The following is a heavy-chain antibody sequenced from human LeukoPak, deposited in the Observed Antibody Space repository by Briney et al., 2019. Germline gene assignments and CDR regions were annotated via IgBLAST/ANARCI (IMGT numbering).Heavy chain of an antibody. Sequence: GGSLRLSCAASGFTFSSYWMSWVRQAPGKGLEWVANIKQDGSEKYYVDSVKGRFTISRDNAKNSLYLQMNSLRAEDTAVYYCAKTRGMVQAWYFDYWGQGTLVTVSS. CDR3: AKTRGMVQAWYFDY. CDR2: IKQDGSEK. J-gene: IGHJ4*02. CDR1: GFTFSSYW. V-gene: IGHV3-7*01. D-gene: IGHD3-16*01.